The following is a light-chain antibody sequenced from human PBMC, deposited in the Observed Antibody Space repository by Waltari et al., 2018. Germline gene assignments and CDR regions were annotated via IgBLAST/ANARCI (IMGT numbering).Light chain of an antibody. Sequence: DMQMTQSPASLSASVGDRVTITCRPSQDVINYINWYQQKPGKAPQLLIYDAATLKTGVPSRFSGRQSGTYFTLTISGLQPEDVGTYYCQHSEAFGQGTTVEI. CDR3: QHSEA. J-gene: IGKJ1*01. CDR2: DAA. V-gene: IGKV1-33*01. CDR1: QDVINY.